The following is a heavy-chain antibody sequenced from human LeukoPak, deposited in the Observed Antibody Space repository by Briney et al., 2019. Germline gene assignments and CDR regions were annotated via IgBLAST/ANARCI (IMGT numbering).Heavy chain of an antibody. Sequence: PSQTLSLTCTVSGGSISSGSYYWSWIRQPAGKGLEWIGRIYTSGSTNYNPSLKSRVTISVDTSKNQFSLKLSSVTAADTAVYYCARGKVGATTRYDYWGQGTLVNVSS. CDR3: ARGKVGATTRYDY. D-gene: IGHD1-26*01. CDR2: IYTSGST. J-gene: IGHJ4*02. V-gene: IGHV4-61*02. CDR1: GGSISSGSYY.